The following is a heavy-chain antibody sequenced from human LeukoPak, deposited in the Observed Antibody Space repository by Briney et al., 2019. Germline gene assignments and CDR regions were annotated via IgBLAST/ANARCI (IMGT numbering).Heavy chain of an antibody. CDR1: GYSISSGYY. CDR2: IYHSGST. J-gene: IGHJ6*04. Sequence: SETLSLTCTVSGYSISSGYYWGWIRQPPGKGLEWIGSIYHSGSTYYNPSLKSRVTTSVDTSKNQFSLKLSSVTAADTAVYYCAELGITMIGGVWGKGTTVTISS. V-gene: IGHV4-38-2*02. CDR3: AELGITMIGGV. D-gene: IGHD3-10*02.